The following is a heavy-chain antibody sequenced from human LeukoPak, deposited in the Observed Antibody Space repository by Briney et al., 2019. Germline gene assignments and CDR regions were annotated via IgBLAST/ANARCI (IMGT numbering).Heavy chain of an antibody. Sequence: WASVKVSCKASGYTFTSYGISWVRQAPGQGLEWMGWISAYNGNTNYAQKLQGRVTMTTDTSTSTAYMELRSLRSDDTAVYYCARDLSRGYSSSWPPCPGYWGQGTLVTVSS. D-gene: IGHD6-13*01. CDR2: ISAYNGNT. CDR1: GYTFTSYG. J-gene: IGHJ4*02. CDR3: ARDLSRGYSSSWPPCPGY. V-gene: IGHV1-18*01.